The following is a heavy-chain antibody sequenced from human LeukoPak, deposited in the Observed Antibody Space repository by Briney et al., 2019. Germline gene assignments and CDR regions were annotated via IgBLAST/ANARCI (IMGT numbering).Heavy chain of an antibody. Sequence: NPGGSLRLSCAASGFTSSSYSMNWVRQAPGKGLEWVSSISSSSSYIYYADSVKGRFSISRDNAKNSLFLQMNSLRAEDTAVYYCAREGPGTTFDYWGQGTLVTVSS. J-gene: IGHJ4*02. CDR3: AREGPGTTFDY. CDR1: GFTSSSYS. CDR2: ISSSSSYI. D-gene: IGHD1-1*01. V-gene: IGHV3-21*01.